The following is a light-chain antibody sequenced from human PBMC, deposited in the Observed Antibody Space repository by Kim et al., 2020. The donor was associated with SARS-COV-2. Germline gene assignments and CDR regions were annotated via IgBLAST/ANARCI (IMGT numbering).Light chain of an antibody. V-gene: IGLV6-57*03. Sequence: KAVTTACTRRSGSIASNYVQWYQQRPGSAPPTVIYQDNQRPSGVPDRFSGSIDSSSNSASLTISGLKTEDEADYYCQSYDSSNWVFGGGTQLTVL. CDR1: SGSIASNY. J-gene: IGLJ3*02. CDR3: QSYDSSNWV. CDR2: QDN.